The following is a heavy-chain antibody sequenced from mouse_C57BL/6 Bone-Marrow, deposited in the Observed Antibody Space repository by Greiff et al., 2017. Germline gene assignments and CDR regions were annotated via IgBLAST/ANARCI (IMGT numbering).Heavy chain of an antibody. J-gene: IGHJ3*01. V-gene: IGHV1-75*01. CDR3: ARSGIYYYGSSPFAY. Sequence: QVQLKESGPELVKPGASVKISCKASGYTFTDYYINWVKQRPGQGLEWIGWIFPGSGSTYYNEKFKGKATLTVAKSSSTAYMLLSSLTSEDSEVYFCARSGIYYYGSSPFAYWGQGTLVTVSA. CDR1: GYTFTDYY. CDR2: IFPGSGST. D-gene: IGHD1-1*01.